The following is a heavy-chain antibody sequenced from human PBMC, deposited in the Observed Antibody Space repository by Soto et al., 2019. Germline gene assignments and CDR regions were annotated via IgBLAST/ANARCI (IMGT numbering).Heavy chain of an antibody. V-gene: IGHV3-7*01. CDR1: GFTFNTYW. CDR2: IIQDGSDK. CDR3: ARVGSDGSPNWFDP. D-gene: IGHD1-26*01. Sequence: EVQLVESGGGLVQPGGSLRLSCEASGFTFNTYWMSWVRQAPGKGLEWVANIIQDGSDKFYVDSVKGRFTISRDNAKNSLYLQMNSLSAEDTAVYYWARVGSDGSPNWFDPWGQGTLVTVSS. J-gene: IGHJ5*02.